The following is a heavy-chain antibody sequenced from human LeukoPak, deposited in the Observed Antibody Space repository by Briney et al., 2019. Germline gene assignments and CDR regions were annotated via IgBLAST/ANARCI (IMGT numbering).Heavy chain of an antibody. V-gene: IGHV3-23*01. CDR1: GFSFSSYG. J-gene: IGHJ4*02. D-gene: IGHD3-10*02. CDR2: ISGSGGST. CDR3: ARDVRGYAYDY. Sequence: GGSLRLSCAASGFSFSSYGMSWVRQAPGKGLEWVSSISGSGGSTYYADSVKGRFTISRDNSRNTLYLQMNSLRAEDTAVYYCARDVRGYAYDYWGQGTLVTVSS.